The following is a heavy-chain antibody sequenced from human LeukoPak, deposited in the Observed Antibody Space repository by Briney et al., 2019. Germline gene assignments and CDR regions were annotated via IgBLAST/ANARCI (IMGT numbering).Heavy chain of an antibody. CDR2: INPNSGGT. Sequence: ASVKVSCKASGYTCTGYYIHWVRQAPGQGLEWMGWINPNSGGTDYAQKFQGRVTMTRDTSISTAYMELSRLRSDDSAMYYCARRSSAGGSSPFDYWGQGTLLTVSS. CDR3: ARRSSAGGSSPFDY. D-gene: IGHD2-15*01. V-gene: IGHV1-2*02. J-gene: IGHJ4*02. CDR1: GYTCTGYY.